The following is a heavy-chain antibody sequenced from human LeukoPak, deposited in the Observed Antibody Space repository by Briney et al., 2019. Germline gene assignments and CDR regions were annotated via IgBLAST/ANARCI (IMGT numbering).Heavy chain of an antibody. Sequence: ASVKVSCKASGYTFTSYYMHWVRQAPGQGLEWMGIINPSGGSTSYAQKFQGRVTMTRDMSTSTVYMELSSLRSEDTAVYYCAETGDSRDWFDPWGQGTLVTVSS. D-gene: IGHD3-22*01. CDR2: INPSGGST. CDR1: GYTFTSYY. J-gene: IGHJ5*02. V-gene: IGHV1-46*01. CDR3: AETGDSRDWFDP.